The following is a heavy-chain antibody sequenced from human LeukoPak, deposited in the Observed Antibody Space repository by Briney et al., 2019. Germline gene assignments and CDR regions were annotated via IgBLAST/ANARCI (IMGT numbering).Heavy chain of an antibody. Sequence: ASVKVSCKVSGYTLTELSMHWVRQAPGKGLECMGGFDPEDGETIYAQKFQGRVTMTEDTSTDTAYMELSSLRSEDTAVYYCATLPPTYYDSSGYYKGAFDIWGQGTMVTVSS. V-gene: IGHV1-24*01. J-gene: IGHJ3*02. CDR1: GYTLTELS. D-gene: IGHD3-22*01. CDR3: ATLPPTYYDSSGYYKGAFDI. CDR2: FDPEDGET.